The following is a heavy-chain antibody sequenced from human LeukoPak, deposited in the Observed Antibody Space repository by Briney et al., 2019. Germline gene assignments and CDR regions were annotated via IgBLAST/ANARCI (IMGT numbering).Heavy chain of an antibody. CDR1: GFTFSSYA. J-gene: IGHJ4*02. D-gene: IGHD1-26*01. CDR2: IKSKTDGGTI. Sequence: GGSLRLSCAASGFTFSSYAMHWVRQTPGTGLEWVGLIKSKTDGGTIDYAAPVKGRITISRDDSKNTLYLQMNSLKTEDTAVYYCTTERSGSFPYWGQGALVTVSS. V-gene: IGHV3-15*01. CDR3: TTERSGSFPY.